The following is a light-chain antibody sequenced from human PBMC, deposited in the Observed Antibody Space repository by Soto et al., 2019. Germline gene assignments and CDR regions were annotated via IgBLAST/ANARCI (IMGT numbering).Light chain of an antibody. V-gene: IGKV3-15*01. J-gene: IGKJ1*01. CDR1: QSIDSN. Sequence: EIVMTQSPATLSLSPGDRVTLSCRASQSIDSNLAWYQQRPGQAPRLLIYGASTRATVIPARFSGSGSGTGFTLTSSSLQSEDFAVYYCQQHNTWPSFGQGTKVEIK. CDR3: QQHNTWPS. CDR2: GAS.